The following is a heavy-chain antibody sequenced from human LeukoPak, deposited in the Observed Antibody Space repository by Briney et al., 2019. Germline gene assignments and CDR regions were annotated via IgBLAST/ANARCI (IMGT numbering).Heavy chain of an antibody. V-gene: IGHV1-2*02. CDR1: GYTFTGYY. CDR2: INPNSGGT. D-gene: IGHD1-26*01. CDR3: ARWVGATRHYYYYMDV. J-gene: IGHJ6*03. Sequence: ASVKVSCKASGYTFTGYYMHWVRQAPGQGLEWMGWINPNSGGTNYAQKFQGGVTMTRDTSISTAYMELSRLRSDDTAVYYCARWVGATRHYYYYMDVWGKGTTVTVSS.